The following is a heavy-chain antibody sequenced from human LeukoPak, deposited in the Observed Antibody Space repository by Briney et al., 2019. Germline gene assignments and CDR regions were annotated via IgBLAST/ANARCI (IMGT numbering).Heavy chain of an antibody. Sequence: PGGSLRLSCAASGFTFSSYVMSWVRQAPGKGLEWVSAISGSGGSTYYADSVKGRFTISRDNSKKTLYLQMNSLRAEDTAVYYCAKDANYDILTGYDNPYYYYGMDVWGQGTTVAVSS. D-gene: IGHD3-9*01. J-gene: IGHJ6*02. CDR3: AKDANYDILTGYDNPYYYYGMDV. V-gene: IGHV3-23*01. CDR2: ISGSGGST. CDR1: GFTFSSYV.